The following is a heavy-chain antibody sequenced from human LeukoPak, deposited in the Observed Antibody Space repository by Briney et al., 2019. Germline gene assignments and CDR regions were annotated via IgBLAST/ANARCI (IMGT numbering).Heavy chain of an antibody. V-gene: IGHV4-39*01. CDR1: GGSISSSSYY. J-gene: IGHJ4*02. CDR2: IYYSGST. Sequence: SQTLSLTCTVSGGSISSSSYYWGWIRQPPGKGLEWIGSIYYSGSTYYNPSLKSRVTISVDTSKNQFSLKLSSVTAADTAVYYCARHYYDFWSGYYSHFDYWGQGTLVTVSS. D-gene: IGHD3-3*01. CDR3: ARHYYDFWSGYYSHFDY.